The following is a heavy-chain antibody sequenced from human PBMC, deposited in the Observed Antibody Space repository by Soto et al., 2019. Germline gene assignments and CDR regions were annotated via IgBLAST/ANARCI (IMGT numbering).Heavy chain of an antibody. V-gene: IGHV3-53*01. Sequence: PGGSLRLSCAASGFTVSSNYMSWVRQAPGKGLEWVSVIYSGGSTYYADSVKGRFTISRDNSKNTLYLQMNSLRAEDTAVYYCARDRSGRCSHYGMDVWGHGTTVTVSS. D-gene: IGHD2-15*01. CDR3: ARDRSGRCSHYGMDV. CDR1: GFTVSSNY. CDR2: IYSGGST. J-gene: IGHJ6*02.